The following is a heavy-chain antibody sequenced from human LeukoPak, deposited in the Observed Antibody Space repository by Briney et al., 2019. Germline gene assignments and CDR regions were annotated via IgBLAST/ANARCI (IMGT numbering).Heavy chain of an antibody. V-gene: IGHV3-49*03. CDR2: IRTRAYSETT. CDR3: SRNSGTLTGWPFDI. D-gene: IGHD5-12*01. J-gene: IGHJ3*02. CDR1: GFMFRDHA. Sequence: GGSLRLSGTGSGFMFRDHAMSWFRQGPGKGLEWVGFIRTRAYSETTEHAGSVKGRFSISRDDSNDIAYLKMNSLKTEDTAVYYCSRNSGTLTGWPFDIWGQGTMVTVSS.